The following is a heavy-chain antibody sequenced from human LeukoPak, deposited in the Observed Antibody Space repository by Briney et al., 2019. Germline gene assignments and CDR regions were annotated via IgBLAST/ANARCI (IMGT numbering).Heavy chain of an antibody. V-gene: IGHV3-15*01. CDR1: GFSFSKAW. CDR3: AKLTRGYCDSTACPNWFDP. CDR2: IKSKNEGGTI. Sequence: GGSLRLSCAASGFSFSKAWMSWVRQAPGKGLEWVGRIKSKNEGGTIDYAAPVKGRFTISRDDLKNTLSLEMNSLKTEDTAVYYCAKLTRGYCDSTACPNWFDPWGRGTLVTVSS. D-gene: IGHD2-2*01. J-gene: IGHJ5*02.